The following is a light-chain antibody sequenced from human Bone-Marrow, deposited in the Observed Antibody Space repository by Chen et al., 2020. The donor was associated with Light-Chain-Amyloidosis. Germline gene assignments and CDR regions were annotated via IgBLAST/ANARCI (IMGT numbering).Light chain of an antibody. CDR3: QQYGGSPPYT. CDR1: PSVSSTY. J-gene: IGKJ2*01. V-gene: IGKV3-20*01. Sequence: EIVLTQSPGTLSFSPAEIATLSGRARPSVSSTYLAWYQQDPGQAPRLRVYGGSSRATGIPDRFSGSGSGTDFTLTISRLEPEDFAVYYCQQYGGSPPYTFGQGTKLEIK. CDR2: GGS.